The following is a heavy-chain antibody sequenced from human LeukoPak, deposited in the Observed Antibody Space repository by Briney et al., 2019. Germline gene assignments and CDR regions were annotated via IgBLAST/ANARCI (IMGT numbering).Heavy chain of an antibody. J-gene: IGHJ1*01. D-gene: IGHD6-19*01. CDR1: DGSISSNNYF. Sequence: PSETLSLTCTVSDGSISSNNYFWGWIRQPPGKGLEWIGTIYYSGSTYYNPSLKSRVTISVDTSKNQFSLRLSSVTAADTAVYYCARHDSSGQYFQHWGQGTLGTVSS. CDR3: ARHDSSGQYFQH. CDR2: IYYSGST. V-gene: IGHV4-39*01.